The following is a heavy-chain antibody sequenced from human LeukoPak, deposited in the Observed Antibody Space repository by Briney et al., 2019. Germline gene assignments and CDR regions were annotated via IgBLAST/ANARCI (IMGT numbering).Heavy chain of an antibody. D-gene: IGHD5-12*01. J-gene: IGHJ4*02. CDR2: IKSRTDGGTT. V-gene: IGHV3-15*01. CDR3: TTGGYGGQFDY. Sequence: TGGSLRLSCAASGFSFSNAWMSWVRQAPGKGLEWVGRIKSRTDGGTTDYAALVKGRFTISRDDSKTTLYLQMNSLKTEDTAVYYCTTGGYGGQFDYWGQGTLVTVSS. CDR1: GFSFSNAW.